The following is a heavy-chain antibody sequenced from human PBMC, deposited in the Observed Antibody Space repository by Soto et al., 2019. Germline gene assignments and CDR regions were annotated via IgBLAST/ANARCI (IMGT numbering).Heavy chain of an antibody. CDR3: ARTRDNNINYYYALDV. CDR1: GASVSSPTHY. Sequence: SETLSLTCTVSGASVSSPTHYWNWIRQSPGKGLEWIGFVYYSGITNYSPSLKSRVTISLDTSKDQFSLRLTSVTAADTAVYYWARTRDNNINYYYALDVWGQGTTVTVSS. J-gene: IGHJ6*02. V-gene: IGHV4-61*01. D-gene: IGHD1-20*01. CDR2: VYYSGIT.